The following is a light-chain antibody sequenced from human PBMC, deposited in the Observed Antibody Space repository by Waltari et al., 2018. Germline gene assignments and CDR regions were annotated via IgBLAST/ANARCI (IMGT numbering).Light chain of an antibody. CDR1: HSVSISS. CDR3: QQYGSSPFT. Sequence: EIVLTQSPGTLSLSPGERATLSCRPSHSVSISSLAWYQQKPGQAPSLLIYGASSRATGTPDRCSGSGSGTYFTLTTSRLEPEDFAVYYCQQYGSSPFTFGPGTKVDIK. J-gene: IGKJ3*01. V-gene: IGKV3-20*01. CDR2: GAS.